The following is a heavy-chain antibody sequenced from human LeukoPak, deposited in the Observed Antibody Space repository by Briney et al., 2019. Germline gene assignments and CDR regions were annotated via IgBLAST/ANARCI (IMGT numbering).Heavy chain of an antibody. J-gene: IGHJ4*02. CDR3: ARGPGILLWFGEPTTNFDY. CDR1: GGSFSGYY. Sequence: PSETLSLTCAVYGGSFSGYYWSWIRQPPGKGLEWIGEINHSGSTNYNPSLESRVTISVDTSKNQFSLKLSSVTAADTAVYYCARGPGILLWFGEPTTNFDYWGQGTLVTVSS. D-gene: IGHD3-10*01. V-gene: IGHV4-34*01. CDR2: INHSGST.